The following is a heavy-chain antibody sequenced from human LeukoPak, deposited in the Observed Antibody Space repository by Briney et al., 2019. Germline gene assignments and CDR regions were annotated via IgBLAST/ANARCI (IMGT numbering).Heavy chain of an antibody. CDR3: AKGAGYSSSWYVFLVDY. J-gene: IGHJ4*02. D-gene: IGHD6-13*01. V-gene: IGHV3-30*18. Sequence: GRSLRLSCAASGFTFSSYGMHWVRQAPGKGLEWVAVISYDGSNKYYADSVKGRFTISRDNSKNTLYLQMNSLRAEDTAVYYCAKGAGYSSSWYVFLVDYWGQGTLVTVSS. CDR1: GFTFSSYG. CDR2: ISYDGSNK.